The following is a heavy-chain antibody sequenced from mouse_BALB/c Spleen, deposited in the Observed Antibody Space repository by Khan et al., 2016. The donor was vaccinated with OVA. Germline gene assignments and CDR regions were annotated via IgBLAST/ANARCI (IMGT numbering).Heavy chain of an antibody. Sequence: QVQLQQSGAELVKPGTSVKISCKASGYTFTSYYMYWVKQRPGQGLEWIGGINPNNGDSNFNEKFKSKATLTVDKSSSTAYMQLGILTSEDSAVXYGARSGYGNPFAYWGQGTLVTVSA. J-gene: IGHJ3*01. CDR1: GYTFTSYY. V-gene: IGHV1S81*02. D-gene: IGHD2-1*01. CDR2: INPNNGDS. CDR3: ARSGYGNPFAY.